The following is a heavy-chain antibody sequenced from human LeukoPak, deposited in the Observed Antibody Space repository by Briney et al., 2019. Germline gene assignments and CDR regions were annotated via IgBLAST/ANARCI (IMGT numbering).Heavy chain of an antibody. V-gene: IGHV4-30-4*08. CDR1: GGSISSGGYY. J-gene: IGHJ6*02. CDR2: IYYSGST. CDR3: ARGRLGYCSSTRSCGMDV. Sequence: SETLSLTCTVSGGSISSGGYYWSWIRQPPGKGLEWIGYIYYSGSTYYNPSLKSRVTISVDTSKNQFSLKLSSVTAADTAVYYCARGRLGYCSSTRSCGMDVWGQGTTVTVSS. D-gene: IGHD2-2*01.